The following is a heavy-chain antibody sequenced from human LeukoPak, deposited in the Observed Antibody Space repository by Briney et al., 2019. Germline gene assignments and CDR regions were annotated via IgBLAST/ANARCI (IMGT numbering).Heavy chain of an antibody. V-gene: IGHV3-15*01. Sequence: GGSLRLSCAASGFTFSNAWMSWVRQAPGKGLEWVGRIKSRTDSGTTDYAAPVKGRFTNSRDDSKNTLYLQMNSLKTEDTAVYYCTTAPAQSDYWGQGTLVTVSS. CDR1: GFTFSNAW. D-gene: IGHD2-2*01. CDR3: TTAPAQSDY. CDR2: IKSRTDSGTT. J-gene: IGHJ4*02.